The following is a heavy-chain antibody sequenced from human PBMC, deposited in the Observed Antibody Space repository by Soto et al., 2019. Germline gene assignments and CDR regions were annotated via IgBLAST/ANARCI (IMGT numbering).Heavy chain of an antibody. CDR2: MNPNSGNT. Sequence: QVQLVQSGAEVKKPGASVKVSCKASGYTFTSYDINWVRQATGQGLEWMGWMNPNSGNTAYAQKFQGRVTMTRNTSISTAYMEMSSLRSEDTAVYYCASVSGCSGGSCYFFAYWGQGTLVTVSS. V-gene: IGHV1-8*01. J-gene: IGHJ4*02. CDR3: ASVSGCSGGSCYFFAY. D-gene: IGHD2-15*01. CDR1: GYTFTSYD.